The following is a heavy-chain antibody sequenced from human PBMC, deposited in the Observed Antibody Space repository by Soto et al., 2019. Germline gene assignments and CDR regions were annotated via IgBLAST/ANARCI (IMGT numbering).Heavy chain of an antibody. V-gene: IGHV2-70*11. CDR3: ARISVVPAAISGYDAFDI. J-gene: IGHJ3*02. Sequence: SGPTLVNPTQTLTLTCTFSGFSLSTSGMCVSWIRQPPGKALGWLARIDWDDDKYYSTSLKTRLTISKDTSKNQVVLTMTNMDPVDTATYYCARISVVPAAISGYDAFDIWGQGTMVTVSS. D-gene: IGHD2-2*01. CDR1: GFSLSTSGMC. CDR2: IDWDDDK.